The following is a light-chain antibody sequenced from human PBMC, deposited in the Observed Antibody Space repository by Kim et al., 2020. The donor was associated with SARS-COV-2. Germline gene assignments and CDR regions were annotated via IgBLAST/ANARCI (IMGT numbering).Light chain of an antibody. V-gene: IGKV1-33*01. CDR3: QQYDNLLT. Sequence: SASVGDRVTITCQASQDISNYLNWYQQKTGKAPKLLIYDASNLETGVPSRFSGSGSGTDFTFTISSLQPEDIATYYCQQYDNLLTFGGGTKVDIK. J-gene: IGKJ4*01. CDR2: DAS. CDR1: QDISNY.